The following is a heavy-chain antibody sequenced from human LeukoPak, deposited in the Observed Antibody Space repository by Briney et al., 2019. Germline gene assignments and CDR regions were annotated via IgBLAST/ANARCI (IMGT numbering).Heavy chain of an antibody. CDR1: GFTFSTYG. D-gene: IGHD3-10*02. J-gene: IGHJ6*04. Sequence: GGSLRLSCAASGFTFSTYGMHWVRQAPGKGLEWVAFIRYDAINKYYADSVKGRFTISRDNSRNTLYLQMNSLRAEDTAVYYCAELGITMIGGVWGKGTTVTISS. CDR2: IRYDAINK. V-gene: IGHV3-30*02. CDR3: AELGITMIGGV.